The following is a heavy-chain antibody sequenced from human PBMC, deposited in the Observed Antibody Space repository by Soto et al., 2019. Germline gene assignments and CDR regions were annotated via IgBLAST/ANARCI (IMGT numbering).Heavy chain of an antibody. J-gene: IGHJ6*02. CDR1: GGSISSGDYY. Sequence: TSETLSLTCTVSGGSISSGDYYWSWIRQPPGKGLEWIGYIYYSGSTYYNPSLKSRVTISVDTSKNQFSLKLSSVTAADTAVYYCARARVHGPSLDYYYGMDVWGQGTTVTVSS. V-gene: IGHV4-30-4*01. CDR2: IYYSGST. D-gene: IGHD1-1*01. CDR3: ARARVHGPSLDYYYGMDV.